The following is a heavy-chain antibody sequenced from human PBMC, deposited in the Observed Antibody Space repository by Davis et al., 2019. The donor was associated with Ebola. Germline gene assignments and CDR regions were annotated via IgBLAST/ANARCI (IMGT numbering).Heavy chain of an antibody. J-gene: IGHJ6*02. Sequence: ASVKVSCKTSGYTFTNYAIHWVRQAPGQRLEWMGWINAGNGDTKYSQKFQGRVTMTRNTSISTAYMELSSLRSEDTAVYYCARVGGSGSYYYYYGMDVWGQGTTVTVSS. CDR1: GYTFTNYA. V-gene: IGHV1-3*01. CDR2: INAGNGDT. CDR3: ARVGGSGSYYYYYGMDV. D-gene: IGHD3-10*01.